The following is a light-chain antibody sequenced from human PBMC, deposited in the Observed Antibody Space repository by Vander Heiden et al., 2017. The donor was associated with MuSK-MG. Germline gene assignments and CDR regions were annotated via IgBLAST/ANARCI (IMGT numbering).Light chain of an antibody. CDR2: KAS. CDR1: QSISSW. V-gene: IGKV1-5*03. CDR3: QQYNSFSPWT. J-gene: IGKJ1*01. Sequence: DLQMTQSPSTLSASVGDRVTITCRASQSISSWLAWYQQKPGKAPKLLIYKASSLESGVPSRFSGSGSGTEVTLTISSRQPDDFATYYCQQYNSFSPWTFGQGTKVEIK.